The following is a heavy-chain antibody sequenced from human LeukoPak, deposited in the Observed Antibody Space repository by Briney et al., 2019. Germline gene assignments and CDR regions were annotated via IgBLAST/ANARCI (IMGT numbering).Heavy chain of an antibody. CDR3: ARGIAVAAFDY. D-gene: IGHD6-19*01. J-gene: IGHJ4*02. Sequence: ASVKVSCKASRYTFTSYYMHWVRQAPGQGLEWMGIINPSGGSTSYAQKFQGRVTVTRDTSTSTVYMALSSLRSEDTAVYYCARGIAVAAFDYWGQGTLVTVSS. CDR1: RYTFTSYY. CDR2: INPSGGST. V-gene: IGHV1-46*01.